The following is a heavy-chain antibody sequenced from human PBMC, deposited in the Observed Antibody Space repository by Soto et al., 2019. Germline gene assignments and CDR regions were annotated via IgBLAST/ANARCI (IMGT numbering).Heavy chain of an antibody. D-gene: IGHD2-2*03. CDR3: AKVGYDTFGYYLRSFDC. CDR2: ISGSGNTI. V-gene: IGHV3-23*01. CDR1: GFTFSTNA. J-gene: IGHJ4*02. Sequence: PGGSLRLSCATSGFTFSTNAMGWVRQAPGMGLEFVSLISGSGNTIYYADSVKGRFTISRDNSMNTVSLQMNSLRAEGTAVYYCAKVGYDTFGYYLRSFDCWGQGTLVTVSS.